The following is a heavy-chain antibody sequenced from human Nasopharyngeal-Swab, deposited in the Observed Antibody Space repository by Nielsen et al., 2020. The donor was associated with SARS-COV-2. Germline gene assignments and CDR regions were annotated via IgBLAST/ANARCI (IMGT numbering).Heavy chain of an antibody. Sequence: SETLSLTCSVSGGFNSSYYWHWIRQTPGKGLEWIGYIFYNGNTKYNPSLKSRITISLDTSMNQFSLKLSSVTAADSAVYFCARDSYYDVGFDSWGPGTLVTVSS. V-gene: IGHV4-59*13. CDR2: IFYNGNT. CDR1: GGFNSSYY. J-gene: IGHJ4*02. D-gene: IGHD5-12*01. CDR3: ARDSYYDVGFDS.